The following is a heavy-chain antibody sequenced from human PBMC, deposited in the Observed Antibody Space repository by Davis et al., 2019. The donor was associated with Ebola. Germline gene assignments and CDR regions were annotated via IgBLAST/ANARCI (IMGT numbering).Heavy chain of an antibody. CDR3: AKGVKTILAGDYFDY. D-gene: IGHD1-1*01. J-gene: IGHJ4*02. CDR2: ISYDGRNK. CDR1: GFTFTNYA. Sequence: PGGSLRLSCAASGFTFTNYAIHWVRQAPGKGLEWVAVISYDGRNKYYADSVKGRFTISRDNSKNTLFLQMRRLRAEDSALYYCAKGVKTILAGDYFDYWGQGSLVTVSS. V-gene: IGHV3-30-3*01.